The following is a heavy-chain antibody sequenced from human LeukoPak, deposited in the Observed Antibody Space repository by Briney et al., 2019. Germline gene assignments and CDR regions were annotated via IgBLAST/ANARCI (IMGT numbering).Heavy chain of an antibody. CDR1: GFTFSSYS. V-gene: IGHV3-33*08. D-gene: IGHD1-26*01. CDR2: IWYDGSNK. J-gene: IGHJ4*02. CDR3: ARESGSYYMDY. Sequence: GGSLRLSCAASGFTFSSYSMNWVRQAPGKGLEWVAVIWYDGSNKYYADSVKGRFTISRDNSKNTLYLQMNSLRAEDTAVYYCARESGSYYMDYWGQGTLVTVSS.